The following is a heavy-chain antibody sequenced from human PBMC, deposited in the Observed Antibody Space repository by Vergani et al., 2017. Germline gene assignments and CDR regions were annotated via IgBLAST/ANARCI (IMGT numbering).Heavy chain of an antibody. CDR2: ISYDGSNK. V-gene: IGHV3-30*03. CDR1: GFTFSSYG. Sequence: QVQLVESGGGVVQPGRSLRLSCAASGFTFSSYGMHWVRQAPGKGLEWVAVISYDGSNKYYADSVKGRFTISRDNSKNTLYLQMNSLRAEDTAVYYCARGSGYYVLWGQGTLVTVSS. D-gene: IGHD3-3*01. J-gene: IGHJ4*02. CDR3: ARGSGYYVL.